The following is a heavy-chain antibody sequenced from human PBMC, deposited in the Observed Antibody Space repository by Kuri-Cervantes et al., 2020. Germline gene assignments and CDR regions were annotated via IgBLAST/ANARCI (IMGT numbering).Heavy chain of an antibody. Sequence: GGSLRLSCAAYGFTFSHYGMHWVRQAPGKGLEWVTFIRYDGDDKFYADSVKGRFTISRDNSKNTLYLQMNSLRAEDTAVYYCAKDRVPWGVTTNDYWGQGTLVTVSS. CDR3: AKDRVPWGVTTNDY. CDR2: IRYDGDDK. J-gene: IGHJ4*02. D-gene: IGHD4-17*01. CDR1: GFTFSHYG. V-gene: IGHV3-30*02.